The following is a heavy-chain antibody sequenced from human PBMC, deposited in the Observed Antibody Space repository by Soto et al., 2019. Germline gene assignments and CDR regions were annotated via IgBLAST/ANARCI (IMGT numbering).Heavy chain of an antibody. CDR1: GDSVSSNSAA. Sequence: PSQTLSLTCAISGDSVSSNSAAWNWIRLSPSRGLEWLARTYYRSRWYNDYAVSVRSRITVNPDTSKNQFSLQLTSVTPEDTAVFYCAGTTPHMWYYMDVGGKGTPVTVP. D-gene: IGHD1-7*01. V-gene: IGHV6-1*01. CDR3: AGTTPHMWYYMDV. J-gene: IGHJ6*03. CDR2: TYYRSRWYN.